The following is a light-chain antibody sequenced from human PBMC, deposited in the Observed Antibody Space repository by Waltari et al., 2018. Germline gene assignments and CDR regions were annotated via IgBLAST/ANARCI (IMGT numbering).Light chain of an antibody. J-gene: IGKJ2*01. V-gene: IGKV3-20*01. CDR3: QQYGSSPPT. CDR2: GAS. Sequence: EIVLTQSPGTLSLSPGERATLSCSASQSVTSSSLPWYQQKPGQAPRLLIYGASSRAAGIPDRFSGSGSGTDFTLTISRLEPEDCAVYCCQQYGSSPPTFGQGTKLEIK. CDR1: QSVTSSS.